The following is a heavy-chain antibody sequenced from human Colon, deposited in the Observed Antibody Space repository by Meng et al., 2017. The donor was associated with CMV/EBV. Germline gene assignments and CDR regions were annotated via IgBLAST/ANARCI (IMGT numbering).Heavy chain of an antibody. V-gene: IGHV3-74*01. Sequence: GGSLRLSCSVYNGSFSGYYWNWIRQFPGKGLVCVLRINGDGSITDYADSAKGRFTISRDNAKNMVYLQMNSLRADDTAMYYCARAKGGVYGGSYDSWGQGTLVTVSS. J-gene: IGHJ5*01. CDR3: ARAKGGVYGGSYDS. D-gene: IGHD1-26*01. CDR1: NGSFSGYY. CDR2: INGDGSIT.